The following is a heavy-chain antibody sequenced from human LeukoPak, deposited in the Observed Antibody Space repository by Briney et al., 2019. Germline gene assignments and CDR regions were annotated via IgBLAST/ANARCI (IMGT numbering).Heavy chain of an antibody. J-gene: IGHJ4*02. CDR2: IHYSGRT. D-gene: IGHD3-10*01. Sequence: SETLSLTCTVSGGSISSSSYYWGWIRQPPGKGLEYIGSIHYSGRTYDNPSLKSRVTISVDTSKNQFSLKLSSVTAADTAVYYCARGSPYDYWGQGILVTVSS. CDR3: ARGSPYDY. CDR1: GGSISSSSYY. V-gene: IGHV4-39*01.